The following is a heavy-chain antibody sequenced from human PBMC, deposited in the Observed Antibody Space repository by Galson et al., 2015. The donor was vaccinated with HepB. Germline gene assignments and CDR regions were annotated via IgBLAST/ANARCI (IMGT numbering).Heavy chain of an antibody. CDR3: AKSGGTGYRVDGDY. J-gene: IGHJ4*02. Sequence: SLRLSCAASGFMFSDYAMNWVRRAPGRGLEWVSIVTSNSDRTNYADSVKGRFTISRDNSKKMVYLQMSSLSAEDTAIYYCAKSGGTGYRVDGDYWGQGALVTVSS. CDR2: VTSNSDRT. D-gene: IGHD5-18*01. V-gene: IGHV3-23*01. CDR1: GFMFSDYA.